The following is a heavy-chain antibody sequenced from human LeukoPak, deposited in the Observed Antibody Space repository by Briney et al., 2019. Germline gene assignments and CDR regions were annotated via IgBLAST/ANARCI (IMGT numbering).Heavy chain of an antibody. CDR3: TACRGYGFVY. CDR1: GFTFSNAW. Sequence: GGSLRLSCAASGFTFSNAWMRWVRQAPGKGLEWVGRIKSKTDGGTTDYPAPVKGRLNISRDDSRNTLYLQMNSLKTEDTAVYYCTACRGYGFVYWGQGTLVTASS. V-gene: IGHV3-15*01. J-gene: IGHJ4*02. D-gene: IGHD4-17*01. CDR2: IKSKTDGGTT.